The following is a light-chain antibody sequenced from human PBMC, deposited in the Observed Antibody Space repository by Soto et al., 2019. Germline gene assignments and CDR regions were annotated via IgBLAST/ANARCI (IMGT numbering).Light chain of an antibody. CDR3: QKYSSVPV. V-gene: IGKV1-27*01. J-gene: IGKJ3*01. CDR2: AAS. Sequence: DIQMTQSPTSLSASVGDRVTITCRASQDIRNFVAWYQQKPGKAPKLLIYAASTLQSGVPSRFSGSGSCADFTLTINSLQPEDVATYSCQKYSSVPVFGPGTKVEIK. CDR1: QDIRNF.